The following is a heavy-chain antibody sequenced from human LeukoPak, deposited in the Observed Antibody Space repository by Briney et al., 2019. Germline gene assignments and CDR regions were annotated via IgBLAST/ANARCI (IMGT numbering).Heavy chain of an antibody. Sequence: SVKVSCKASGGTLSSHAINWVRQAPGQGLEWMGGIIPIFGTTSYAQTFQGRLTITADESTSTAYMELSSLRSEDTAVYYCASGYYGSGSSSIFDYWGQGTLVTVSS. J-gene: IGHJ4*02. CDR3: ASGYYGSGSSSIFDY. V-gene: IGHV1-69*13. CDR1: GGTLSSHA. CDR2: IIPIFGTT. D-gene: IGHD3-10*01.